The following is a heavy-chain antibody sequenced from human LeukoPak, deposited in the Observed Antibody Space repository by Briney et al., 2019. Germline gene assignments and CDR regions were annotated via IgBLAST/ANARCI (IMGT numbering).Heavy chain of an antibody. J-gene: IGHJ4*02. Sequence: PGESLRLSCEASGFTFIKFWMSWVRQAPGKGLVWVSRINSEESTTGYADSVKGRFTISRDNAKNSLYLQMNSLRAEDTAIYYCARGGAPYFDWCFDYWGQGTLVTVSS. D-gene: IGHD3-9*01. V-gene: IGHV3-74*01. CDR2: INSEESTT. CDR3: ARGGAPYFDWCFDY. CDR1: GFTFIKFW.